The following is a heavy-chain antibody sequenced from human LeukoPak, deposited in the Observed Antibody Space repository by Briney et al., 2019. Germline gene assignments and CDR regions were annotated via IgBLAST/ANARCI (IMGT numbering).Heavy chain of an antibody. CDR1: GFIVNNNY. CDR3: ARGRPGGNYDDMD. D-gene: IGHD3-10*01. Sequence: PGGSLRLSCAASGFIVNNNYITWVRQAPGKGLEWVSVIYSGGTTYYADSVKGRFTIARDNSNNKVYFQMDNLRVEDTAVYYCARGRPGGNYDDMD. CDR2: IYSGGTT. V-gene: IGHV3-53*01. J-gene: IGHJ6*03.